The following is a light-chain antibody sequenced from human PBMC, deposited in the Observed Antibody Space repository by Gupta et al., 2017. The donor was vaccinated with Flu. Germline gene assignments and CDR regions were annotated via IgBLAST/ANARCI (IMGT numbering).Light chain of an antibody. J-gene: IGKJ2*01. V-gene: IGKV4-1*01. Sequence: DIVLTQSPDSLAVSLGERATINCTASPSVLDRSNNKNYLAWYQQKPGPPPKLLIYWASTRESGVPDRFSGSGSGADFTRTISSLQAGDVAVYYCQQYYITPVTFGQGTKLEIK. CDR2: WAS. CDR3: QQYYITPVT. CDR1: PSVLDRSNNKNY.